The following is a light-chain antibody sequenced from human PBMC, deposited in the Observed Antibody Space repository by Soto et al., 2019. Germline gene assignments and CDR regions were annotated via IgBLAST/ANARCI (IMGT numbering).Light chain of an antibody. CDR1: SSDVGGYNY. CDR2: EVS. Sequence: QSALTQPPSASGSPGQSVTISCIGTSSDVGGYNYVSWYQQHPGKAPKLMIYEVSKRPSGVPDRFSGSKSGNTASLTVPGIQAEDEADYYCSSYAASNNLGVFGGGTELTVL. V-gene: IGLV2-8*01. CDR3: SSYAASNNLGV. J-gene: IGLJ2*01.